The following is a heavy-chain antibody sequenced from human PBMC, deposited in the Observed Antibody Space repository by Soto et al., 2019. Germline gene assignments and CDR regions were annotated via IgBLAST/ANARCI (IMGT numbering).Heavy chain of an antibody. CDR3: ERGRGEFDA. J-gene: IGHJ5*02. D-gene: IGHD2-21*01. CDR1: GACLSDNY. Sequence: SETLSLTCAVYGACLSDNYCNWLRQPPGKGLEWIGEINHSGNTNYNPSLRSRVTISIDTSKNQLSLNLRSVSAADTAVYYCERGRGEFDARGQGTPVTVSS. V-gene: IGHV4-34*01. CDR2: INHSGNT.